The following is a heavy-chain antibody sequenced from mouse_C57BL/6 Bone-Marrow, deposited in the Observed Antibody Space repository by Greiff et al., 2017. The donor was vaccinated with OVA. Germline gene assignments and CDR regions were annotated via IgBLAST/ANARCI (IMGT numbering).Heavy chain of an antibody. D-gene: IGHD1-1*01. CDR3: GRGGFITTVDY. V-gene: IGHV1-59*01. J-gene: IGHJ2*01. CDR1: GYTFTSYW. Sequence: QVQLQQPGAELVRPGTSVKLSCKASGYTFTSYWMHWVKQRPGQGLEWIGVIDPSDSYTNYNQKFKGKATLTVDTSSSTAYMQLSSLTSEDSAVYYCGRGGFITTVDYWGQGTTLTVSS. CDR2: IDPSDSYT.